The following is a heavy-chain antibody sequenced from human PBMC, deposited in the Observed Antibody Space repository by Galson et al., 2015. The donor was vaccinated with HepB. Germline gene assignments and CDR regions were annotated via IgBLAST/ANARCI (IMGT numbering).Heavy chain of an antibody. CDR3: AKDRASSTWGWFDP. D-gene: IGHD5/OR15-5a*01. V-gene: IGHV3-9*01. CDR2: ISWNSGSI. J-gene: IGHJ5*02. Sequence: SLRLSCAASGFTFDDYAMHWVRQAPGKGLEWVSGISWNSGSIGYADSVKGRFTISRDNAKNSLYLQMNSLRAEDTALYYCAKDRASSTWGWFDPWGQGTLVTVSS. CDR1: GFTFDDYA.